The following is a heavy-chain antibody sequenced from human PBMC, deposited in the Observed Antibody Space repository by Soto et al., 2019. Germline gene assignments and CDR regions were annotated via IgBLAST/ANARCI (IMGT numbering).Heavy chain of an antibody. J-gene: IGHJ4*02. V-gene: IGHV4-4*07. CDR1: GDPITSYF. CDR3: ARTLSGFTYGSRQFYFDY. Sequence: SDTLSLTCTVSGDPITSYFWSWIRQPAGKGLEWIGHMFPGGTTSHNTSLKSRVSMSIGTSKNQFSLTLTSVTAADTAVYYCARTLSGFTYGSRQFYFDYWGQGTLVTVSS. D-gene: IGHD3-10*01. CDR2: MFPGGTT.